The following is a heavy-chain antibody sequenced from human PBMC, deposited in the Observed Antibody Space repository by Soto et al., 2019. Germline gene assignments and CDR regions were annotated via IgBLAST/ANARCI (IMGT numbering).Heavy chain of an antibody. Sequence: GASVKVSCKASGYTFSNYGIHWVRQAPGQRLEWMGIINPSNDNTKYAQKFQGRVTVTRDTSTSTVYMELRSLRSEDTAVYYCAREYGGSRVFDYWGQGTLVTVSS. CDR2: INPSNDNT. J-gene: IGHJ4*02. CDR1: GYTFSNYG. V-gene: IGHV1-46*01. D-gene: IGHD1-26*01. CDR3: AREYGGSRVFDY.